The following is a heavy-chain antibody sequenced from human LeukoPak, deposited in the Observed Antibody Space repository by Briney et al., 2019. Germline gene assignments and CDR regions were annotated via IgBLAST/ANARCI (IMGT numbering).Heavy chain of an antibody. Sequence: SQTLSLTCAVSGDSVSSNSAAWSWIRQSPSRGLEWLGRTYYRSEWYSDYAVSVKSRITINPDASKNQFSLQLNSVTPEDTAVYYCARDEKPHSGSYFGNFDYWGQGTLVTVSS. CDR2: TYYRSEWYS. CDR3: ARDEKPHSGSYFGNFDY. J-gene: IGHJ4*02. CDR1: GDSVSSNSAA. V-gene: IGHV6-1*01. D-gene: IGHD1-26*01.